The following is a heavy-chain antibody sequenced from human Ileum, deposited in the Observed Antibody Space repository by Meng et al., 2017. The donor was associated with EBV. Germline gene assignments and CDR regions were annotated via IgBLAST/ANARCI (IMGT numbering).Heavy chain of an antibody. CDR3: AREARSSGYHPGIGP. J-gene: IGHJ5*02. CDR1: GGFFSGYY. V-gene: IGHV4-34*02. Sequence: VQLQQWGAGRLKPSGTRSLTCAVYGGFFSGYYWSWIRQSPGKGLEWIGEINHSGSTNYNPSLKSRVTISVDTSKNQFSLKLTSVTAADTAVYYCAREARSSGYHPGIGPWGQGTLVTVSS. D-gene: IGHD3-22*01. CDR2: INHSGST.